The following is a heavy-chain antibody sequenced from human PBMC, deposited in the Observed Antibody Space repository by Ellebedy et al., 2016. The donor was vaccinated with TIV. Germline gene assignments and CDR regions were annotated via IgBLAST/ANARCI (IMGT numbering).Heavy chain of an antibody. CDR1: GYTFTGYY. Sequence: ASVKVSCXASGYTFTGYYMHWVRQAPGQGPEWMGWINPNSGGTNYAQKFQGRVTMTRDTSISTAYMELSRLRSDDTAVYYCARDLPSSVPYYYDSSGYNIHYYYYYGMDVWGQGTTVTVSS. J-gene: IGHJ6*02. D-gene: IGHD3-22*01. CDR2: INPNSGGT. V-gene: IGHV1-2*02. CDR3: ARDLPSSVPYYYDSSGYNIHYYYYYGMDV.